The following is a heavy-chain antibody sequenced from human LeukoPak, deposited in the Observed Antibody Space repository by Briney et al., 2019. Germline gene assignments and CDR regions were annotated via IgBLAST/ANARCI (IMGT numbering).Heavy chain of an antibody. CDR2: IYPTGGST. CDR1: GYTFTSYY. Sequence: ASVKVSCKASGYTFTSYYMHWVRQAPGQGLEWMGIIYPTGGSTSYAQRFQGRVTMTRDTSTSTVYMELSSLRSEDTAVYYCARASSGYYYFEYWGQGTLVTVSS. CDR3: ARASSGYYYFEY. J-gene: IGHJ4*02. V-gene: IGHV1-46*01. D-gene: IGHD3-22*01.